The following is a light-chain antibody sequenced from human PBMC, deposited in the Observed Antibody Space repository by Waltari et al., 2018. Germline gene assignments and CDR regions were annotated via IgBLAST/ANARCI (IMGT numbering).Light chain of an antibody. CDR2: EVF. CDR3: CSYAGRGTYV. J-gene: IGLJ1*01. Sequence: QSALTQPASVSGTPGPSITLSCRGTTSDVGSYDLVSWYHQHPGEAPKLLICEVFKRPPDTSSRFSGAKSGSTASLTISGLQPEDEADYYCCSYAGRGTYVFGSGTKVTVL. CDR1: TSDVGSYDL. V-gene: IGLV2-23*02.